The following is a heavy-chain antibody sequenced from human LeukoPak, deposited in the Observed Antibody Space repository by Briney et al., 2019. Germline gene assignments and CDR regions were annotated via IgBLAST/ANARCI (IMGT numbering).Heavy chain of an antibody. Sequence: SETLSLTCTVSGGSVSNYYWSWIRQPPGKGLEWIGDIFYSGSTNYNPSLKSRVTISIDTSKNQFSLELSSVTAADSAVYYCARPPLLDYWGQGTLVTVSS. CDR1: GGSVSNYY. V-gene: IGHV4-59*08. J-gene: IGHJ4*02. CDR3: ARPPLLDY. CDR2: IFYSGST.